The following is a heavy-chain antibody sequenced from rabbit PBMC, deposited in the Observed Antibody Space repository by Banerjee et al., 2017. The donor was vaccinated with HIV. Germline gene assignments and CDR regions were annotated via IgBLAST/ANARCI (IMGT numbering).Heavy chain of an antibody. J-gene: IGHJ4*01. Sequence: QSLEESGGDLVKPGASLTLTCTAPGIDFSGYYYMCWVRQAPGKGLEWIACIYTGSSGSTYYASWAKGRFTISKTSSTTVTLQMTSLTAADTATYFCARAGYAGGNDINLFNLWGQGTLVTVS. V-gene: IGHV1S40*01. CDR3: ARAGYAGGNDINLFNL. CDR1: GIDFSGYYY. D-gene: IGHD4-2*01. CDR2: IYTGSSGST.